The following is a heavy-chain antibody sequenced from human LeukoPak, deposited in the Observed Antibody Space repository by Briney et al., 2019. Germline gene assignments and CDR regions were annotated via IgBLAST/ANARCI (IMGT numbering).Heavy chain of an antibody. CDR1: GYTFTSYD. Sequence: ASVKVSSKASGYTFTSYDINWVRQATGQGLEWMGWMNPNSGNTGYAQKFQGRVTITRNTSISTAYMELSSLRSEDTAVYYCARWQTGGDAFDIWGQGTMVTVSS. V-gene: IGHV1-8*03. CDR3: ARWQTGGDAFDI. J-gene: IGHJ3*02. CDR2: MNPNSGNT. D-gene: IGHD1-14*01.